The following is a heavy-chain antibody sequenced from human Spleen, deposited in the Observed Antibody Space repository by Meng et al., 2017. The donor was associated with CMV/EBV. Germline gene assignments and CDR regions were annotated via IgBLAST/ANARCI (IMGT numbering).Heavy chain of an antibody. CDR2: INSDGSST. CDR3: ARGASGGISFYYGMDV. J-gene: IGHJ6*02. Sequence: GESLKISCAASGFTFSSYGMHWARQAPGKGLVWVSRINSDGSSTSYADSVKGRFTISRDNAKNSLFLQMNSLRAEDTAIYYCARGASGGISFYYGMDVWGQGITVTVSS. V-gene: IGHV3-74*01. CDR1: GFTFSSYG. D-gene: IGHD2-15*01.